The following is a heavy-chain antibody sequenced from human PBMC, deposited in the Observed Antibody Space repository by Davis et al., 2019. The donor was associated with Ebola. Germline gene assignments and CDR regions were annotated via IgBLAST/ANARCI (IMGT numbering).Heavy chain of an antibody. V-gene: IGHV1-2*02. CDR3: ARGRATMVQGVISGYYYYGMDV. CDR2: INPNTGGT. CDR1: RYAFTDYY. Sequence: AASVKVSCKASRYAFTDYYLHWVRQAPGQGLEWVGWINPNTGGTNYAQKFQGRVTITADESTSTAYMELSSLRSEDTAVYYCARGRATMVQGVISGYYYYGMDVWGQGTTVTVSS. J-gene: IGHJ6*02. D-gene: IGHD3-10*01.